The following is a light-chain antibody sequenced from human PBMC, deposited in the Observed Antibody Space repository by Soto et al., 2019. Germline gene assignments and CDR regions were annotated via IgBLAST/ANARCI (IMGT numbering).Light chain of an antibody. CDR3: FSYTSSSTRV. Sequence: QSALTQPASVSGSPGRSITISCTGTSSDVGVYNYVSWYQQHPGKAPKLMIYEVSNRPSGVSNRFSGSKSGNTASLTISGLQAEDEADYYCFSYTSSSTRVFGRGTKLTVL. J-gene: IGLJ2*01. CDR1: SSDVGVYNY. V-gene: IGLV2-14*01. CDR2: EVS.